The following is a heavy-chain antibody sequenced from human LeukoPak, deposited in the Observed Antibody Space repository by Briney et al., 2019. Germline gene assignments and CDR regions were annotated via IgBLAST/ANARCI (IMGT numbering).Heavy chain of an antibody. CDR2: IYYSGST. CDR3: ARIHANPAAMPYNWFDP. CDR1: GGSISSGGYY. D-gene: IGHD2-2*01. V-gene: IGHV4-31*03. Sequence: SETLSLTCTVSGGSISSGGYYWSWIRQHPGKGLEWIGYIYYSGSTYYNPSLKSRVTISVDTSKNLFSLKLSSVTAADTAVYYCARIHANPAAMPYNWFDPWGQGTLVTVSS. J-gene: IGHJ5*02.